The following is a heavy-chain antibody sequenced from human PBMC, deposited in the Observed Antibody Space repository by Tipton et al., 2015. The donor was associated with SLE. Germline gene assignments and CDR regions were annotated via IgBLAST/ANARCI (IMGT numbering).Heavy chain of an antibody. Sequence: TLSLTCTVSGGSISSNNYYWGWIRQPPGKRLEWIGSIYHSGSSYYNPSLKSRLTISVDTSKNQFSLKLTSVTAADTAVYFCASFGEDYSGSGTYYNVKYWGQGTLVTVSS. CDR2: IYHSGSS. CDR1: GGSISSNNYY. J-gene: IGHJ4*02. V-gene: IGHV4-39*01. D-gene: IGHD3-10*01. CDR3: ASFGEDYSGSGTYYNVKY.